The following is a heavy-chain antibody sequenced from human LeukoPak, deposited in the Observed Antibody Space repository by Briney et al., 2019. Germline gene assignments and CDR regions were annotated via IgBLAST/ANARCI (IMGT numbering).Heavy chain of an antibody. CDR3: ATTVRDPSAWFDP. V-gene: IGHV4-39*07. J-gene: IGHJ5*02. CDR2: IYYSGST. CDR1: GGSISSSSYY. Sequence: SETLSLTCTVSGGSISSSSYYWGWIRQPPGKGLEWIGSIYYSGSTNYNPSLKSRVTISVDKSKNQFSLKLSSVTAADTAVYYCATTVRDPSAWFDPWGQGTLVTVSS. D-gene: IGHD3-10*01.